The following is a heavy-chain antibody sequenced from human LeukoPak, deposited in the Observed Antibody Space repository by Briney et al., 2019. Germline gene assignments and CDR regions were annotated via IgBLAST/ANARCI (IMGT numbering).Heavy chain of an antibody. V-gene: IGHV3-11*01. Sequence: GGSLSLSCAASGFTFSDYNMRWIRQAPGKGLEGVSSISRSGSTKYYADSVKGRFTISRDNAKNSLFLQMNSLRAEDTAVYYCARVLRYCSGGNCYSGGLGYMDVWGKGTTVTISS. D-gene: IGHD2-15*01. J-gene: IGHJ6*03. CDR3: ARVLRYCSGGNCYSGGLGYMDV. CDR2: ISRSGSTK. CDR1: GFTFSDYN.